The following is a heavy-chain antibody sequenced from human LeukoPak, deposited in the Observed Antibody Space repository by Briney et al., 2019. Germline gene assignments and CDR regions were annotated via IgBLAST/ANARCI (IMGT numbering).Heavy chain of an antibody. Sequence: ASVKVSCKASGYTFTGYHIHLVRQAPGQGPEWMGRLNPYSGDTNFAQKFQGRVTMTRDTSITTAYMDLSSLTPDDTAVYFCARDQGTLTRSWYTGYWGQGTQVTVSS. J-gene: IGHJ4*02. V-gene: IGHV1-2*06. CDR1: GYTFTGYH. CDR2: LNPYSGDT. CDR3: ARDQGTLTRSWYTGY. D-gene: IGHD6-13*01.